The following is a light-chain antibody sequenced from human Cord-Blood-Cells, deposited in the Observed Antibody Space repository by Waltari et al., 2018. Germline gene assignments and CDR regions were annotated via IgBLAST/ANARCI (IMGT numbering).Light chain of an antibody. Sequence: EIVMTQSPATLSVSPGERATLSCRASQSVSSKLAWYQQKPGQAPRLLIYGSSTRATGIPARFGGSGSGTEFTLTISSLQSEDFAVYYCQQYNNWLTFGGGTKVEIK. V-gene: IGKV3-15*01. CDR2: GSS. CDR1: QSVSSK. CDR3: QQYNNWLT. J-gene: IGKJ4*01.